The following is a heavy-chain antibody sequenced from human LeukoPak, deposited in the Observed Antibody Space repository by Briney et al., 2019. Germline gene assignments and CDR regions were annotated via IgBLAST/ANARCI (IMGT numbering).Heavy chain of an antibody. J-gene: IGHJ5*02. Sequence: SETLSLTCTVSGGSISTSNYYWGWIRQPPGKGLEWIGNIFYSGSTYYSPSLKSRVTISLDTSRNQFSLKLSSVTAADTAVYYCAAVVVAGFSRWFDPWGQGTLVTVSS. V-gene: IGHV4-39*07. CDR3: AAVVVAGFSRWFDP. CDR2: IFYSGST. CDR1: GGSISTSNYY. D-gene: IGHD2-15*01.